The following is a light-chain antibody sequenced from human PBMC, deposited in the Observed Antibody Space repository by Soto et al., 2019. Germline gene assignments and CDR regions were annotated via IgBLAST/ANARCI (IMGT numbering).Light chain of an antibody. CDR1: QSVSNNY. CDR3: LQDYNYPWT. CDR2: GAS. Sequence: EIVLTQSPGTLSLSPGERATLSCRASQSVSNNYLAWYQQKPGQAPRLLIYGASNRATGIPDRFSGSGSGTDFTLTISRLEPEDFAVYYCLQDYNYPWTFGQGTKVDIK. J-gene: IGKJ1*01. V-gene: IGKV3-20*01.